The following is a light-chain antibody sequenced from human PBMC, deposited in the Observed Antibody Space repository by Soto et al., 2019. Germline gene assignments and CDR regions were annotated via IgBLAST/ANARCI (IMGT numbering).Light chain of an antibody. V-gene: IGKV3-20*01. J-gene: IGKJ5*01. CDR1: QSISTI. CDR3: QHYAHNSPIT. CDR2: GAS. Sequence: VLTQSPATLSVSPGERATFSCRASQSISTILAWYQQRPGQAPRLLISGASSRATGIPDRFSGSGSGTDFTLTISRLEPEDFALYYCQHYAHNSPITFGQGTRLEVK.